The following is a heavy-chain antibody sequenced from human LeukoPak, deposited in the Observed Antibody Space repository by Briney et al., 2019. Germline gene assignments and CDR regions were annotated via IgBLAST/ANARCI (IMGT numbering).Heavy chain of an antibody. J-gene: IGHJ4*02. V-gene: IGHV1-18*01. CDR3: ARAYNDYWSCLSPPGY. CDR1: GYTFTSYG. Sequence: ASVKVSCKASGYTFTSYGISWVRQAPGQGLEWMGWISTYNGHTSYAQKFQGRVTMTTDTSTSTAYMELRSLRSDDTAVYFCARAYNDYWSCLSPPGYWGQGTLVTVSS. D-gene: IGHD3-3*01. CDR2: ISTYNGHT.